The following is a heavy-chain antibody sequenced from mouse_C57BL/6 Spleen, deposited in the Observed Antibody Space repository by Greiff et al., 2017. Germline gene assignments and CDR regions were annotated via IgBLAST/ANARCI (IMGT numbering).Heavy chain of an antibody. Sequence: QVQLKQSGAELARPGASVKLSCKASGYTFTSYGISWVKQRTGQGLEWIGEIYPRSGNTYYNEKFKGKATLTADKSSSTAYMELRSLTSEDSAVYFCARSEDYYGSSVDWGQGTTLTVSS. V-gene: IGHV1-81*01. CDR3: ARSEDYYGSSVD. D-gene: IGHD1-1*01. J-gene: IGHJ2*01. CDR1: GYTFTSYG. CDR2: IYPRSGNT.